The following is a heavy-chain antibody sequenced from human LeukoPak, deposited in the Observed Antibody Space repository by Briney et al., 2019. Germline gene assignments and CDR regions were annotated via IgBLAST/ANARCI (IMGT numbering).Heavy chain of an antibody. Sequence: SETLSLTCTVSGGSISSSSYYWGWIRQPPEKGLEWIGSIYYGGSTYYNPSLKSRVTISVDTSKNQFSLKLSSVTAADTAVYYCATHISSGNNWFDPWGQGTLVTVSS. CDR3: ATHISSGNNWFDP. CDR2: IYYGGST. D-gene: IGHD3-22*01. CDR1: GGSISSSSYY. V-gene: IGHV4-39*01. J-gene: IGHJ5*02.